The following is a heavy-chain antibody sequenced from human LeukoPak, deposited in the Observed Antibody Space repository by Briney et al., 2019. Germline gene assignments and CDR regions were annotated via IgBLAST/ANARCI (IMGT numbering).Heavy chain of an antibody. V-gene: IGHV3-21*01. CDR3: ARQDSSGWSQDY. Sequence: VKPGGSLRLSCAASGFTFSSYSMNWVRQAPGKGLVWVSSISSSSSYIYYADSVEGRFTISRDNAKNSLYLQMNSLRAEDTAVYYCARQDSSGWSQDYWGQGTLVTVSS. D-gene: IGHD6-19*01. CDR1: GFTFSSYS. CDR2: ISSSSSYI. J-gene: IGHJ4*02.